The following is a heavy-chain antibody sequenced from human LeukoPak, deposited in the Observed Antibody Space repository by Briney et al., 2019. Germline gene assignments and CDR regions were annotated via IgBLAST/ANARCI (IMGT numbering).Heavy chain of an antibody. D-gene: IGHD5-12*01. CDR2: MNPNSGNT. J-gene: IGHJ3*02. Sequence: ASVKVSCRASGYTFTSYDINWVRQDTGQGLEWMGWMNPNSGNTGYAQKFQGRVTITRNTSISTAYMELSSLIYEDTAVYYCASNSLRVQDAFDIWGQGTIVTVSS. V-gene: IGHV1-8*03. CDR1: GYTFTSYD. CDR3: ASNSLRVQDAFDI.